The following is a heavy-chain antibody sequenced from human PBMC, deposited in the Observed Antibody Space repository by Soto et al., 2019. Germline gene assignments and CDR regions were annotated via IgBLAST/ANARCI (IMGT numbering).Heavy chain of an antibody. V-gene: IGHV3-23*01. CDR2: ISGNGIAT. Sequence: PGGSLRLSCEASGFIFSGHAMSWVRQAPGKGLEWVSAISGNGIATYYADSVKGRFTISRDNSKNTLYLQMNRLRADDTAVYYCARDAISMVRGSYYWFDPWGQGTLVTVSS. CDR3: ARDAISMVRGSYYWFDP. CDR1: GFIFSGHA. D-gene: IGHD3-10*01. J-gene: IGHJ5*02.